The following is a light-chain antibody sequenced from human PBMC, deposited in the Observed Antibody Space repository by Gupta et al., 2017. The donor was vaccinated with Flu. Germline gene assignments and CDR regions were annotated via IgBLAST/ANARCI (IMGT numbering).Light chain of an antibody. CDR1: QIVNNNW. V-gene: IGKV3-20*01. CDR3: QQCDSYGYT. CDR2: VAS. Sequence: VLTQSPGTLSLPPGEQATLPCRASQIVNNNWLTWYQQKPGKAPRLLIYVASSGATGIPERFSGSGSGTDFTLTIRSLEPEDFADYYCQQCDSYGYTFGQGTKLEIK. J-gene: IGKJ2*01.